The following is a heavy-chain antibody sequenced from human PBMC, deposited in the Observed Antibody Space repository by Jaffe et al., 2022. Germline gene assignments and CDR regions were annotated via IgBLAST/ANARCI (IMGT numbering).Heavy chain of an antibody. CDR2: INGDGSSI. CDR1: GFTFSYNW. CDR3: AAGYCSGGSCYAVYLHH. J-gene: IGHJ1*01. D-gene: IGHD2-15*01. V-gene: IGHV3-74*03. Sequence: EVQLVESGGGLVQPGGSLRLSCAASGFTFSYNWMHWVRQAPGKGLLWVSRINGDGSSITYADSVKGRFTVSRDNAKNTVYLQMNNLRAEDTAVYYCAAGYCSGGSCYAVYLHHWGQGTLVTVSS.